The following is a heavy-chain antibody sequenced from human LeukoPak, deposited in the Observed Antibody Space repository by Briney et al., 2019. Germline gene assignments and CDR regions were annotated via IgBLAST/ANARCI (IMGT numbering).Heavy chain of an antibody. Sequence: GGSLRLSCAASGFSVSTKYMTWVRQAPGKGLEWVSLLHYDGTTYYADSVKGRFTISRDTSKNTLYLQMNSLRAEDTAMYYCAREDYPNGEGCFDSWGQGTLVTVSS. J-gene: IGHJ4*02. D-gene: IGHD3-10*01. CDR2: LHYDGTT. CDR1: GFSVSTKY. CDR3: AREDYPNGEGCFDS. V-gene: IGHV3-53*01.